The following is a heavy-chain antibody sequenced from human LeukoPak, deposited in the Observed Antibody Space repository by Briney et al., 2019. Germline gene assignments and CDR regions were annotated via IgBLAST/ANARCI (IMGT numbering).Heavy chain of an antibody. CDR1: GFTFSSYA. J-gene: IGHJ4*02. CDR3: ASTLHPYYYGSGSYRDY. Sequence: GGSLRLSCAASGFTFSSYAMHWVRQAPGKGLEWVAVISYDGSNKYYADSVKGRFTISRDNSKNTLYLQMNSLRAEDTAVYYCASTLHPYYYGSGSYRDYWGQATLVTVSS. V-gene: IGHV3-30*04. D-gene: IGHD3-10*01. CDR2: ISYDGSNK.